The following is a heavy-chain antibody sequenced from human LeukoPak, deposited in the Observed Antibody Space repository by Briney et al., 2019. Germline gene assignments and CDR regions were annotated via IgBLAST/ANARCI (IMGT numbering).Heavy chain of an antibody. CDR3: ARDCSSTSCYNVY. CDR2: ISTYNGDT. D-gene: IGHD2-2*02. V-gene: IGHV1-18*01. Sequence: GASVKVSCKACVYTFTNHGCSWVRQAPGQGREWMGWISTYNGDTNYAQNLQGRVTMTTDTSTSTAYMEMRSMRSDDTAVYYCARDCSSTSCYNVYWGQGTLVTVSS. CDR1: VYTFTNHG. J-gene: IGHJ4*02.